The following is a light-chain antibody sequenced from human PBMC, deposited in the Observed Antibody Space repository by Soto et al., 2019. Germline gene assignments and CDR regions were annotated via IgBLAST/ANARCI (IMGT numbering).Light chain of an antibody. CDR3: QQLNTLPNT. V-gene: IGKV1-5*03. CDR1: QTISSW. J-gene: IGKJ5*01. Sequence: DIKISESLSTLSGSVGDRVTITCRASQTISSWLAWYQQKPGKAPKLLIYKASTLKSGVPSRFSGSGSGTEFTLTISSLQPDDFATYYCQQLNTLPNTFGQGTRLEI. CDR2: KAS.